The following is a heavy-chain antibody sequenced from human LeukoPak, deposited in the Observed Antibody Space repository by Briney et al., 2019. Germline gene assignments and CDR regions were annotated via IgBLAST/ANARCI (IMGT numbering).Heavy chain of an antibody. Sequence: GGSLRLSCAASGFTFKNYAMNWVRRAPGKGLEGVSAISCSGCSTYYADSVKGRFTISRDNSKNTLYLQMHRMRAEDTALYYCAKEPYGDHGLVLGYWGQGTLVTVSS. CDR1: GFTFKNYA. CDR3: AKEPYGDHGLVLGY. J-gene: IGHJ4*02. V-gene: IGHV3-23*01. CDR2: ISCSGCST. D-gene: IGHD4-17*01.